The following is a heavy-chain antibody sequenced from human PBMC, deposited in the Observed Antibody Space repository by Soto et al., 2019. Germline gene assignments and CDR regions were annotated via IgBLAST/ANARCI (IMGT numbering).Heavy chain of an antibody. D-gene: IGHD2-15*01. V-gene: IGHV4-30-2*01. Sequence: PSETLSLTCAVSGGSISSGGYSWSWIRQPPGKGLEWIGYIYHSGSTYYNPSLKSRVTISVDRSKNQFSLKLSSVTAADTAVYYCARSADHVLLDYWGQGTLVTVSS. CDR2: IYHSGST. CDR3: ARSADHVLLDY. CDR1: GGSISSGGYS. J-gene: IGHJ4*02.